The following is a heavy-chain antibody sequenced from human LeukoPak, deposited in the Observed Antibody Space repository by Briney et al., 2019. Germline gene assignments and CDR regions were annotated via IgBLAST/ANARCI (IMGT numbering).Heavy chain of an antibody. Sequence: GASVKVSCKASGYTFTSYYMHWVRQAPGQGLEWMGIINPSGGSTSYAQKFQGRVTMTEDTSTDTAYMELSSLRSEDTAVYYCATDYYYDSSGSYYTVDYWGQGTLVTVSS. J-gene: IGHJ4*02. D-gene: IGHD3-22*01. CDR1: GYTFTSYY. V-gene: IGHV1-46*01. CDR3: ATDYYYDSSGSYYTVDY. CDR2: INPSGGST.